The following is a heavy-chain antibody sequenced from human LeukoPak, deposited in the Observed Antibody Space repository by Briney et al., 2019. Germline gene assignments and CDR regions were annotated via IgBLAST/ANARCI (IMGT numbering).Heavy chain of an antibody. J-gene: IGHJ4*02. CDR3: AREGGGDGYVVPAGVDFDY. CDR1: GFTFSSYG. D-gene: IGHD2-2*01. Sequence: PGRSLRLSCAASGFTFSSYGMHXVRQSPGKGLXWXAFXXXXXSNKYYADSVKGRFTISRDNSKNTLYLQVNSLRAEDTAMYYCAREGGGDGYVVPAGVDFDYWGQGTLVTVSS. CDR2: XXXXXSNK. V-gene: IGHV3-33*01.